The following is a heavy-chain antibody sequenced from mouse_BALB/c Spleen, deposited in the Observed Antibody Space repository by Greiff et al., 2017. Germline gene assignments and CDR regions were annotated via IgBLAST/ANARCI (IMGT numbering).Heavy chain of an antibody. CDR2: IWSGGST. V-gene: IGHV2-2*02. D-gene: IGHD2-4*01. CDR3: AIMITTFAY. CDR1: GFSLTSYG. Sequence: QVQLQQSGPGLVQPSQSLSITCTVSGFSLTSYGVHWVRQSPGKGLEWLGVIWSGGSTDYHAAFISRLSISKDNSKSQVFFKMNSLQANDTAIYCCAIMITTFAYWGQGTLVTVSA. J-gene: IGHJ3*01.